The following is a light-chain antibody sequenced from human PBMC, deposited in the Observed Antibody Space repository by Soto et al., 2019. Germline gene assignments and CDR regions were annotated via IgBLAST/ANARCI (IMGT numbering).Light chain of an antibody. Sequence: EVVMTQSPATLSVSPGERATLSCRASQSVINNLAWYQQKPGQASRLLIYGASTRATGIPARFSGSGSGTEFTLPISSLRSEDCAVYYCHQYNSWPPATFGGGTKVEIK. V-gene: IGKV3-15*01. J-gene: IGKJ4*01. CDR2: GAS. CDR1: QSVINN. CDR3: HQYNSWPPAT.